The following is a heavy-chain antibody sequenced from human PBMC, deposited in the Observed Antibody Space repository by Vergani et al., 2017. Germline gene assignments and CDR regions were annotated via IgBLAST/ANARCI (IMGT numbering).Heavy chain of an antibody. CDR1: GGSFSGYY. J-gene: IGHJ6*02. CDR2: INHSGST. V-gene: IGHV4-34*01. CDR3: ARGGIVVPAATYYYYYYGMDV. D-gene: IGHD2-2*01. Sequence: QVQLQQWGAGLLKPSETLSLTCAVYGGSFSGYYWSWIRQPPGKGLEWIGEINHSGSTNHNPSLKSRVTISVDTSKNQFSLKLSSVTAADTAVYYCARGGIVVPAATYYYYYYGMDVWGQGTTVTVSS.